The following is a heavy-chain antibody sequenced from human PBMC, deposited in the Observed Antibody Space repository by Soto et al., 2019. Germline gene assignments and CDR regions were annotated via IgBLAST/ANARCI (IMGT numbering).Heavy chain of an antibody. CDR1: GGSISSSSYY. V-gene: IGHV4-39*01. D-gene: IGHD3-3*01. CDR2: IYYSGST. J-gene: IGHJ4*02. Sequence: SETLSLTCTVSGGSISSSSYYWGWIRQPPGKGLEWIGSIYYSGSTYYNQSLKSRVTISVDTSKNQFSLKLSSVTAADTAVYYCARQGRITIFGVVITPFDYWGQGTLVTVSS. CDR3: ARQGRITIFGVVITPFDY.